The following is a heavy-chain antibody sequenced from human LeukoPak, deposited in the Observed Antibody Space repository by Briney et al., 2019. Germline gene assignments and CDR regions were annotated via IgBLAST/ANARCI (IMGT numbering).Heavy chain of an antibody. Sequence: SETLSLTCTVSGGSISSYYWSWSRQPPGKGLEWIGYIYYSGSTNYNPSLKSRVTISVDTSKNQFSLKLSSLTAAHTAVYYCARDICGGDCYSANWFYPWGQGTLVTVSS. CDR3: ARDICGGDCYSANWFYP. CDR2: IYYSGST. CDR1: GGSISSYY. J-gene: IGHJ5*02. D-gene: IGHD2-21*02. V-gene: IGHV4-59*01.